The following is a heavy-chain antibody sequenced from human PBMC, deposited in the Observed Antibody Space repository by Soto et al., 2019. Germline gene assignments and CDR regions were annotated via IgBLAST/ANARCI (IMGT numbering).Heavy chain of an antibody. CDR2: IYYSGST. D-gene: IGHD4-17*01. V-gene: IGHV4-39*01. CDR1: GGSISSSSYY. Sequence: TSETLSLTCTVSGGSISSSSYYWGWIRQPPGKGLEWIGSIYYSGSTYYNPSLKSRVTISVDTSKNQFSLKLSSVTAADTAVYYCARHSLPGGDYVPWYFDYWGQGTLVTVSS. CDR3: ARHSLPGGDYVPWYFDY. J-gene: IGHJ4*02.